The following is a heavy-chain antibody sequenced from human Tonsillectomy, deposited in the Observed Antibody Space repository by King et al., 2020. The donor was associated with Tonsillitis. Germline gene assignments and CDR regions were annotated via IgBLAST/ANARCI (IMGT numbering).Heavy chain of an antibody. CDR2: MYYSGST. CDR3: ARLAGGNSANAFDI. D-gene: IGHD4-23*01. J-gene: IGHJ3*02. V-gene: IGHV4-59*08. Sequence: VQLQESGPGLVKPSETLSLTCTVSGGSIGSYFWSWIRQPPGKGLECIGYMYYSGSTNYNPSLKSRVTISIDTSKNQFSLKVSSVTAADTAVYYCARLAGGNSANAFDIWGQGTMVTVSS. CDR1: GGSIGSYF.